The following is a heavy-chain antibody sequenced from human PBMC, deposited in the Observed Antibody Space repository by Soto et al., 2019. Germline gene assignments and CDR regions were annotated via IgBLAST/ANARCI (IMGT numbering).Heavy chain of an antibody. CDR2: VWSDGSHI. CDR3: AREAQEAANCAMDV. Sequence: QVQLAESGGGVVQPGRSLRLSCTASGYTFSRHGIHWVRQAPGKGLEWVAQVWSDGSHIYYADSVRGRFTVSRDNYXRSVDLQMNSLRVEDTAMYYCAREAQEAANCAMDVWGRGTSVIVYS. V-gene: IGHV3-33*01. CDR1: GYTFSRHG. J-gene: IGHJ6*02. D-gene: IGHD6-25*01.